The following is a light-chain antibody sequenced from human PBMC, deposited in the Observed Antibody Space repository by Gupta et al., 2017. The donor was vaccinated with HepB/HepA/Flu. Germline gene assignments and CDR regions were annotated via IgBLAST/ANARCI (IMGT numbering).Light chain of an antibody. V-gene: IGKV1-12*01. CDR3: QQTNTSPLT. CDR2: AAS. Sequence: DIQMTQFPSSVCASVGDRVPIPCRASQDIYITWLAWYQQKPGRAPKLLIYAASTLQSGVPSRFSGSGSGTDFTLTISSLQPEDFATYYCQQTNTSPLTFGGGTKVEIK. J-gene: IGKJ4*01. CDR1: QDIYITW.